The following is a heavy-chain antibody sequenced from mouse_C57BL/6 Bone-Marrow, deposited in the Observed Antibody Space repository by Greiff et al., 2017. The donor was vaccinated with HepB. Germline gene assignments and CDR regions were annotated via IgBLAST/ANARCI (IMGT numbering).Heavy chain of an antibody. V-gene: IGHV1-26*01. CDR3: ARPRYYGSSYPLYAMDY. Sequence: VQLKESGPELVKPGASVKISCKASGYTFTDYYMNWVKQSHGKSLEWIGDINPNNGGTSYNQKFKGKATLTVDKSSSTAYMELRSLTSEDSAVYYCARPRYYGSSYPLYAMDYWGQGTSVTVSS. CDR2: INPNNGGT. D-gene: IGHD1-1*01. J-gene: IGHJ4*01. CDR1: GYTFTDYY.